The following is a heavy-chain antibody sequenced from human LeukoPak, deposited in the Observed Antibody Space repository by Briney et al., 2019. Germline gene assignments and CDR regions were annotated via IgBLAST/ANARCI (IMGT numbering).Heavy chain of an antibody. D-gene: IGHD3-10*01. CDR3: AKDNSMVRGVIGY. J-gene: IGHJ4*02. CDR1: GFTFDDYA. V-gene: IGHV3-9*03. Sequence: GGSLRLSCAASGFTFDDYAMHWVRQAPGKGLEWVSGISWNSGSIGYADSVKGRFTISRDNAKNSLYLQMNSLRAEDMALYYCAKDNSMVRGVIGYWGQGTLVTVSS. CDR2: ISWNSGSI.